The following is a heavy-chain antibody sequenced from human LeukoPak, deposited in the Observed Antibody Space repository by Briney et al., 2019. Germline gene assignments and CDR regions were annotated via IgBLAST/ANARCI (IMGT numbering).Heavy chain of an antibody. CDR1: SGSISSYY. V-gene: IGHV4-59*08. CDR2: IYYSGST. J-gene: IGHJ2*01. D-gene: IGHD3-3*01. Sequence: PSETLSLTCTVSSGSISSYYWSWLRQPPGKGLEWIGYIYYSGSTNYNPSLKSRVTISVDTSKNQFSLKLSSVTAGDTAVYYCARTYYDFWSGSRYWYFQLWGRGTLVTVSS. CDR3: ARTYYDFWSGSRYWYFQL.